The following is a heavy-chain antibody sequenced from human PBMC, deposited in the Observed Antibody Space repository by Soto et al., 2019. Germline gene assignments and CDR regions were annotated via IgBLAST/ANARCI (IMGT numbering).Heavy chain of an antibody. CDR3: ARPSLSRGNSQTTVTTNYYYCMDV. D-gene: IGHD4-17*01. J-gene: IGHJ6*03. V-gene: IGHV4-34*01. Sequence: SETLSLTCALYPGPFSSYNWSWIRQPPGKGLEWIGEINHSGSTNYNPSLKSRVTMSVYTSKNQFSLKPSSVLAADTAVYYCARPSLSRGNSQTTVTTNYYYCMDVWGKGTTVTVSS. CDR2: INHSGST. CDR1: PGPFSSYN.